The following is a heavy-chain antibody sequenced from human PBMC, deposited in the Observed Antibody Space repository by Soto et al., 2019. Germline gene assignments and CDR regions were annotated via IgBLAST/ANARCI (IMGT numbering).Heavy chain of an antibody. D-gene: IGHD5-12*01. CDR3: AREGVAPSYYYGMDV. CDR2: ISTYNGDT. V-gene: IGHV1-18*01. Sequence: GASAKVSCKAAGYTFTRSGISWVRQAPGQGLEWMGWISTYNGDTNYAQTFQGRVTMTTDTSTSTVHMEVRSLRSDDTAVYYCAREGVAPSYYYGMDVWGQGTPVTVSS. J-gene: IGHJ6*02. CDR1: GYTFTRSG.